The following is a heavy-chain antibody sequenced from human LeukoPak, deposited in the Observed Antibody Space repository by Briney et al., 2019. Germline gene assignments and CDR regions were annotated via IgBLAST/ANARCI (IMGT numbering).Heavy chain of an antibody. Sequence: ASVKVSCKASGGTFSSYAISWVRQAPGQGLEWMGGVIPIFGTANYAQKFQGRVTITADESTSTAYMELSSLRSEDTAVYYCARADFSGRAATSRYYFDYWGQGTLVTVSS. D-gene: IGHD6-19*01. CDR1: GGTFSSYA. CDR3: ARADFSGRAATSRYYFDY. V-gene: IGHV1-69*13. CDR2: VIPIFGTA. J-gene: IGHJ4*02.